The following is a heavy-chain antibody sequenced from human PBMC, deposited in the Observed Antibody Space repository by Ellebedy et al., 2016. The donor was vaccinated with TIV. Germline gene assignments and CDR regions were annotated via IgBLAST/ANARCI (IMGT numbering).Heavy chain of an antibody. J-gene: IGHJ4*02. CDR3: ARVGRVGAPLFFDY. V-gene: IGHV3-53*01. Sequence: GESLKISCAASGFTVSSNYMSWVRQAPGKGLEWVSVIYSGGSTYSADSVKGRFTISRDNSKNTLYLQMNSLRAEDTAVYYCARVGRVGAPLFFDYWGQGTLVTVSS. CDR2: IYSGGST. D-gene: IGHD1-26*01. CDR1: GFTVSSNY.